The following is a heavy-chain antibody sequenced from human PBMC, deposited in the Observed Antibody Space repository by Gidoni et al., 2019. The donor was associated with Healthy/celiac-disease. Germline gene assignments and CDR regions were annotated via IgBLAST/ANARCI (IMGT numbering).Heavy chain of an antibody. CDR1: GFPFDDYA. V-gene: IGHV3-9*01. Sequence: EVQLVESGGGLVQPVRSLSLSCSASGFPFDDYAMHWVRQAPGKGLEWVSGSSWNRGSIGYADSVKGRFTISRDNAKNSLYLQMNRLRAEDTALYYCAKDIGPYYGMDVWGQGTTVTVSS. CDR2: SSWNRGSI. J-gene: IGHJ6*02. CDR3: AKDIGPYYGMDV.